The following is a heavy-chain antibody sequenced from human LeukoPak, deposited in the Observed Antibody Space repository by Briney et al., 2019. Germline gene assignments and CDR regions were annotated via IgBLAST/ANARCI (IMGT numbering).Heavy chain of an antibody. CDR3: AREGVATIYYFDY. CDR2: IIPIFGTA. J-gene: IGHJ4*02. D-gene: IGHD5-12*01. CDR1: GGTFSSYA. Sequence: SVKVSCKASGGTFSSYAISWVRQAPGQGLEWMGGIIPIFGTANYAQKFQGRVTITADESTSTAYMELSSLRSDDTAVYYCAREGVATIYYFDYWGQGTLVTVSS. V-gene: IGHV1-69*13.